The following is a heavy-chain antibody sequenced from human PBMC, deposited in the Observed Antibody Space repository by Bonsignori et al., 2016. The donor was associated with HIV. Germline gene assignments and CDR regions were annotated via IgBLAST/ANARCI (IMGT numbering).Heavy chain of an antibody. CDR2: IYPGDSDT. Sequence: VRQMPGKGLEWMGIIYPGDSDTRYSPSFQGQVTISADKSISTAYLQWSSLKASDTAMYYCARHSPVATIGGAFDIWGQGTMVTVSS. J-gene: IGHJ3*02. V-gene: IGHV5-51*01. D-gene: IGHD5-12*01. CDR3: ARHSPVATIGGAFDI.